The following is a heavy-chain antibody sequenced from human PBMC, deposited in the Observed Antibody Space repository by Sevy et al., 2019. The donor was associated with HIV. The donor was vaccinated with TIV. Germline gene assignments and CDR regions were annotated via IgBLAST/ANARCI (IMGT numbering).Heavy chain of an antibody. CDR3: AKCVYTSIDADYYYYMDV. V-gene: IGHV3-23*01. Sequence: GGSLRLSCAASGFTFSSYATSWVRQAPGKGLEWVSTISGSGDNTFYADSAKGRLTISRDNSKNTLYLQMNSMRAEDTAVYYCAKCVYTSIDADYYYYMDVWGKGTTVTVSS. J-gene: IGHJ6*03. D-gene: IGHD5-18*01. CDR2: ISGSGDNT. CDR1: GFTFSSYA.